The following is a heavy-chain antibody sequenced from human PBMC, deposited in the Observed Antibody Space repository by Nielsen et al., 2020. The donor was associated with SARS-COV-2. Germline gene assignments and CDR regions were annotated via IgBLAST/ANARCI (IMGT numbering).Heavy chain of an antibody. CDR1: GYTFTGYY. Sequence: ASVQVSCKASGYTFTGYYMHWVRQAPGQGLEWMGWINPNSGGTNYAQKFQGRVTMTRDTSISTAYMELSRLRSDDTAVYYCARDGAGDCSSTSCYKRGVYYYYYGMDVWGQGTTVTVSS. CDR3: ARDGAGDCSSTSCYKRGVYYYYYGMDV. V-gene: IGHV1-2*02. J-gene: IGHJ6*02. D-gene: IGHD2-2*02. CDR2: INPNSGGT.